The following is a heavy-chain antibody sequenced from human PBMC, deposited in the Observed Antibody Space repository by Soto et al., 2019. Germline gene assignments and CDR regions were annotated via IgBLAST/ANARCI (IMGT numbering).Heavy chain of an antibody. CDR1: GGFISSSNW. Sequence: QVQLQESGPGLVKPSGTLSLTCAVSGGFISSSNWWSWVRQPPGKGLEWIGEVYHSGITNYNPSLKSRGTISVDKSKNESSLELTSVTAADTAVYYCAGNSGTYSSEYWGHGALVNVSS. V-gene: IGHV4-4*02. J-gene: IGHJ4*01. CDR2: VYHSGIT. CDR3: AGNSGTYSSEY. D-gene: IGHD1-26*01.